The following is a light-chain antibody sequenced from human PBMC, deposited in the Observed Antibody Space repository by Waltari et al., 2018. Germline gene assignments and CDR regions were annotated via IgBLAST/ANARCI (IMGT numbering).Light chain of an antibody. J-gene: IGKJ4*01. V-gene: IGKV2-28*01. Sequence: IVMTQSPVSLPVTPGEPASISCRSNQGLLNSNGYNSLDWYLQKPGQYPPLLVYLCSYGAPGVPDRFSGSGSGTDFTLRISRVEAEDVGIYYCMQARQTPLTFGGGTKVEIK. CDR2: LCS. CDR1: QGLLNSNGYNS. CDR3: MQARQTPLT.